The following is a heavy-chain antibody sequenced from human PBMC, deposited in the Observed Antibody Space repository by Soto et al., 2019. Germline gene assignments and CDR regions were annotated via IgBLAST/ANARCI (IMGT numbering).Heavy chain of an antibody. D-gene: IGHD5-18*01. CDR1: GLTFRSYA. CDR2: ISGTGDGT. Sequence: GGSLRLSCAVSGLTFRSYALNWVRQAPGKGLEWVSGISGTGDGTDYGDSVKGRFIVSRDNFKNMLYLQMNSLSTEDTAVYYCAGLGYSSQDFWGQGTQVTVSS. J-gene: IGHJ4*02. V-gene: IGHV3-23*01. CDR3: AGLGYSSQDF.